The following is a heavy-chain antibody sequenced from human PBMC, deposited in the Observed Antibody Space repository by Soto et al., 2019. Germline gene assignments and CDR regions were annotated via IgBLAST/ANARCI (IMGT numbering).Heavy chain of an antibody. CDR1: GGSISSYY. CDR3: ARGPPVLRFLEWLLPFDP. J-gene: IGHJ5*02. V-gene: IGHV4-59*01. CDR2: IYYSGST. D-gene: IGHD3-3*01. Sequence: SETLSLTCTVSGGSISSYYWSWIRQPPGKGLEWIGYIYYSGSTNYNPSLKSRVTISVDTSKNQFSLKLSSVTAADTAVYYCARGPPVLRFLEWLLPFDPWGQGTLVTVSS.